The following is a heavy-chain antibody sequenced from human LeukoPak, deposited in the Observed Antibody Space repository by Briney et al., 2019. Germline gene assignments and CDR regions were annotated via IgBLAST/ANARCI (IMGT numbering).Heavy chain of an antibody. CDR2: IYYRGST. J-gene: IGHJ5*02. V-gene: IGHV4-39*01. Sequence: SETLSLTCTVSGGSISSSPYYWGWIRQPPGKGLEWIGTIYYRGSTYSNPSLNSRVTISLDTSKNQFSLRLRSVTAADTALYYCARHYLSDGILSTFDPWGQGTLVTASS. D-gene: IGHD2-2*01. CDR1: GGSISSSPYY. CDR3: ARHYLSDGILSTFDP.